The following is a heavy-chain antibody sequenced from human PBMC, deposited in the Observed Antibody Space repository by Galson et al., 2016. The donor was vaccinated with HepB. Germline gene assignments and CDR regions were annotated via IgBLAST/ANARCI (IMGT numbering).Heavy chain of an antibody. V-gene: IGHV4-39*01. J-gene: IGHJ5*02. CDR1: GGSISSDSYY. CDR2: IYYSGTT. CDR3: ARHREPVSEWLIWFDP. D-gene: IGHD3-3*01. Sequence: SETLSLTCTVSGGSISSDSYYWGWIRQPPGKGLEWIGSIYYSGTTYYNPSLKSRVTISVDTSKTQFSLKLSSVTAADTAIYYCARHREPVSEWLIWFDPWGQGTLVTVSS.